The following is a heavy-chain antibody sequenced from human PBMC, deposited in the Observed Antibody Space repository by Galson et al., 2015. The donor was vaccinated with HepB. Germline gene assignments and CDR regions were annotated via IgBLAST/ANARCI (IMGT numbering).Heavy chain of an antibody. V-gene: IGHV3-21*01. J-gene: IGHJ4*02. CDR2: ITSSSSYT. Sequence: SLRLSCAASGFTFSSYSMNWVRQAPGKGLEWVSHITSSSSYTYYADSVKGRLTISRDNAKNSLYLQMNSLRAEDTAVYYCARVVGGHYYFDYWGQGTLVTVSS. CDR1: GFTFSSYS. D-gene: IGHD4-23*01. CDR3: ARVVGGHYYFDY.